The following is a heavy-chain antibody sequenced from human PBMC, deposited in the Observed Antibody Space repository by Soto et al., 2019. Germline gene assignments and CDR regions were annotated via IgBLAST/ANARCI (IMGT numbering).Heavy chain of an antibody. CDR3: AGLGGGAGMGFDP. CDR1: GFSFSSYW. V-gene: IGHV3-74*01. Sequence: EVQLVESGGGLVQPGGSLRLSCIASGFSFSSYWMHWVRQAPGKGLVWVSCINTDGSVTRYADSVKGRFTISRDNAKKRLYLQLTSLTAADTALYYCAGLGGGAGMGFDPWGQGTLVTVSS. J-gene: IGHJ5*02. D-gene: IGHD2-21*01. CDR2: INTDGSVT.